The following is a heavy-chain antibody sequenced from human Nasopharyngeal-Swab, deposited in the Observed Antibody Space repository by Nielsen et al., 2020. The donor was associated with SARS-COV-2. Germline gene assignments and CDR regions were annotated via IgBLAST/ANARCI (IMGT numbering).Heavy chain of an antibody. CDR2: INHSGST. Sequence: WIRQPPGKGLKWIGEINHSGSTNYNPSLKSRVTISVDTSKNQFSLKLSSVTAADTAVYYCARGTVYYYDSSGYYYYCYYGMDVWGQGTTVTVSS. D-gene: IGHD3-22*01. J-gene: IGHJ6*02. CDR3: ARGTVYYYDSSGYYYYCYYGMDV. V-gene: IGHV4-34*01.